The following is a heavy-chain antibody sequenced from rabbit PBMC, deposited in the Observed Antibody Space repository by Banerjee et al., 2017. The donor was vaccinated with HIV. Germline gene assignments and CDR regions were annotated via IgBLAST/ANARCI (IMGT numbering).Heavy chain of an antibody. CDR1: GFSFSSSYF. CDR3: ARDAGYAGYGYAYKL. J-gene: IGHJ4*01. D-gene: IGHD6-1*01. V-gene: IGHV1S45*01. Sequence: QEQLKETGGGLVQPGGSLTLSCKASGFSFSSSYFMCWVRQAPGKGLEWIACIYTGSTGNTYYASWTKGRFTISKTSSTTVTLQMTSLTAADTATYFCARDAGYAGYGYAYKLWGPGTLVTVS. CDR2: IYTGSTGNT.